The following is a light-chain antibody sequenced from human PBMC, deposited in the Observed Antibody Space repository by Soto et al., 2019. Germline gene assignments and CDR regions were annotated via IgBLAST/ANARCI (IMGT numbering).Light chain of an antibody. J-gene: IGLJ1*01. CDR3: ATWDSSLSGFV. CDR2: DTN. CDR1: GSNIGENY. V-gene: IGLV1-51*01. Sequence: QSVLTQPPSVSAAPGQKVTISCSGSGSNIGENYVSWYQQLPGTAPKLLIYDTNKRPSGIPDRFSGSKSGTSATLGITGLQTGDEADYYCATWDSSLSGFVFGNGTKLTVL.